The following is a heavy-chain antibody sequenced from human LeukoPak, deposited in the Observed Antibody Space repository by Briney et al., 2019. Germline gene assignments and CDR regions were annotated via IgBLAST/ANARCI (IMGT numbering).Heavy chain of an antibody. CDR2: IYYSGGA. CDR3: ARQLIQPRAFDS. CDR1: GDSINSPHYY. Sequence: SETLSLTCNVSGDSINSPHYYWAWIRQPPGKGLEWIGSIYYSGGAYSHPSLKSRATIFVDTSNNHFSLKLRSVTAADTAVYYCARQLIQPRAFDSWGQGTLATLSS. J-gene: IGHJ4*02. D-gene: IGHD3-16*01. V-gene: IGHV4-39*01.